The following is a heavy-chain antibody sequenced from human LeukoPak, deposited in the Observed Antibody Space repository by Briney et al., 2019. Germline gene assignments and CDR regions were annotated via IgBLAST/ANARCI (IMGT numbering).Heavy chain of an antibody. CDR2: IIPIFGTA. CDR3: ARAYYGSGSYVDYYYYGMDV. J-gene: IGHJ6*04. Sequence: AVKVSCKASGGTFSSYAISWVRQAPGQGLEWMGGIIPIFGTANYAQKFQGRVTITADESTSTAYMELSSLRSEATAVYYCARAYYGSGSYVDYYYYGMDVWGKGTTVTVSS. D-gene: IGHD3-10*01. CDR1: GGTFSSYA. V-gene: IGHV1-69*01.